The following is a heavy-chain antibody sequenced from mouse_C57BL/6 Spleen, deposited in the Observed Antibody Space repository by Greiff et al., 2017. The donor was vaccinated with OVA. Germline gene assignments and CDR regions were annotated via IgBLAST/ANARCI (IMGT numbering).Heavy chain of an antibody. Sequence: VKLMESGPGLVQPSQSLSITCTVSGFALTSYGVHWVRQSPGKGLEWLGVIWSGGSTDYNAAFISRLSISKDNSKSQVFFKMNSLQADDTAIYYCARDDGYPYYAMDYWGQGTSVTVSS. CDR1: GFALTSYG. CDR2: IWSGGST. V-gene: IGHV2-2*01. CDR3: ARDDGYPYYAMDY. D-gene: IGHD2-3*01. J-gene: IGHJ4*01.